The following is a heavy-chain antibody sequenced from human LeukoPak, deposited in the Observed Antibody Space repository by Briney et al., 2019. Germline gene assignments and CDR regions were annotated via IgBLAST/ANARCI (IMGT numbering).Heavy chain of an antibody. CDR1: GGSISSYY. CDR3: ARRGGTVVGDTGYHYWYFDN. V-gene: IGHV4-59*08. CDR2: ISDSGST. J-gene: IGHJ4*02. Sequence: SETLSLTCTVSGGSISSYYWSWVRQFPGKGLEWIGYISDSGSTNYSPSLESRVTISVDTSKNKFFLILSSVTAADTAVYYCARRGGTVVGDTGYHYWYFDNWGREPWSPSPQ. D-gene: IGHD5-12*01.